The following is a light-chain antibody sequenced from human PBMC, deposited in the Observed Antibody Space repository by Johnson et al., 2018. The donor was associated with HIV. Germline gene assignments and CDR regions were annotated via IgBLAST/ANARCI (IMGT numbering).Light chain of an antibody. V-gene: IGLV1-51*02. CDR3: GTWVSSLSGV. CDR2: ENN. Sequence: QSVLTQPPSVSAAPGQKVTISCSGSSSNIGNNYVSWYQQLPGTAPKLLIYENNKRPSGIPDRFSGSKSGTSATLGITGLQTGDEADYYCGTWVSSLSGVFVTGTKVTVL. CDR1: SSNIGNNY. J-gene: IGLJ1*01.